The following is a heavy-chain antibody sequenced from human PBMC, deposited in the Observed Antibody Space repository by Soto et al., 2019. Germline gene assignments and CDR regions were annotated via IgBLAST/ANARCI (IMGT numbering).Heavy chain of an antibody. J-gene: IGHJ5*02. D-gene: IGHD3-22*01. Sequence: SETLSLTCTVSGGSISSGDYYWSWIRQPPGKGLEWIGYIYYSGSTYYNPSLKSRVTISVDTSKNQFSLKLSSVTAADTAVYYCAREVKYYYDSSGYTNWFDPWGQGTLVTVYS. CDR1: GGSISSGDYY. CDR2: IYYSGST. CDR3: AREVKYYYDSSGYTNWFDP. V-gene: IGHV4-30-4*01.